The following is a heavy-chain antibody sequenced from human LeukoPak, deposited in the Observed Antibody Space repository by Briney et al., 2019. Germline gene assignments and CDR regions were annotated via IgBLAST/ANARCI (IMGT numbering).Heavy chain of an antibody. CDR2: IYSGGST. D-gene: IGHD3-9*01. J-gene: IGHJ3*02. CDR1: GFTVSSNY. CDR3: ASVFYDILTGYYPRENDAFDI. V-gene: IGHV3-53*01. Sequence: EGSLRLSCAASGFTVSSNYMSWVRQAPGKGLEWVSVIYSGGSTYYADSVKGRFTISRDNSKNTLYLQMNSLRAEDTAVYYCASVFYDILTGYYPRENDAFDIWGQGTMVTVSS.